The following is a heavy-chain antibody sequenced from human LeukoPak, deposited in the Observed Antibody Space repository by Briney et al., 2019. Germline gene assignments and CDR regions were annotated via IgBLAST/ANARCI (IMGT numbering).Heavy chain of an antibody. D-gene: IGHD2-15*01. J-gene: IGHJ4*02. Sequence: GGSLRLSCAASGFSFSSSAMDWVRQAPGKGLEWVSSITGDSVYIYYADSVKGRFTISRDNTKNSLSLQMNSLRAEDTAVYYCARLYCSGGSCYGKHYFDYWGQGAPVTVSS. CDR2: ITGDSVYI. CDR3: ARLYCSGGSCYGKHYFDY. V-gene: IGHV3-21*01. CDR1: GFSFSSSA.